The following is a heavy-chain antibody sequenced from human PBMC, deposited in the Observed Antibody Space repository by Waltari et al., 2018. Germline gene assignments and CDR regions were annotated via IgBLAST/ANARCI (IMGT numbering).Heavy chain of an antibody. V-gene: IGHV4-31*03. CDR1: GGSISSGGYY. J-gene: IGHJ4*02. CDR3: ARDQGSSSWYGKSPLGY. CDR2: IYYSGST. D-gene: IGHD6-13*01. Sequence: QVQLQESGPGLVKPSQTLSLTCTFSGGSISSGGYYWSWIRQHPGKGLEWIGYIYYSGSTYYNPSRKSRVTISVDTSKNQFSLKLSSVTAADTAVYYCARDQGSSSWYGKSPLGYWGQGTLVTVSS.